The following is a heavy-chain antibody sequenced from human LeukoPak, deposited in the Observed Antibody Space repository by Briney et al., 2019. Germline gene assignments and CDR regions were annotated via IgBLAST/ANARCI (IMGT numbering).Heavy chain of an antibody. D-gene: IGHD3-9*01. CDR1: GDSITYFY. CDR2: FSSSGST. J-gene: IGHJ4*02. CDR3: AGTRDYDILTGYYN. Sequence: SETLSLTCSVSGDSITYFYWSWIRQAAGKGLEWIGRFSSSGSTDYNASLKSRVTMSVDTSKNQLSLKLSSVTAADTAVYYCAGTRDYDILTGYYNWGQGTLVTVSS. V-gene: IGHV4-4*07.